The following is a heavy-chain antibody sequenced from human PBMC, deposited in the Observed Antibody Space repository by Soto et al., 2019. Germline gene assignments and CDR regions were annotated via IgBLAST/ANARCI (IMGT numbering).Heavy chain of an antibody. J-gene: IGHJ4*02. CDR1: GYTFTGQY. CDR2: INPNSGGT. V-gene: IGHV1-2*02. CDR3: ARDRGYCINGLCYSRLDY. D-gene: IGHD2-8*01. Sequence: ASVKVSCKASGYTFTGQYIHWVRQAPGQGLEWMGWINPNSGGTNYAQMFQGSVTMTRDTSISTAYMELSSLRSDDTAVYYCARDRGYCINGLCYSRLDYWGQGTLVTVSS.